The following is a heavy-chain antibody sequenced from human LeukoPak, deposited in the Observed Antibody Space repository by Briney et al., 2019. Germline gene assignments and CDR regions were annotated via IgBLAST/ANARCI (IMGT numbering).Heavy chain of an antibody. CDR1: GGSISSYY. CDR3: ARGSKAAPGTFDY. J-gene: IGHJ4*02. Sequence: ASETLSLTCTVSGGSISSYYWSWIRQPPGKGLEWIGYINYTGSTDYNPSLKSRVAISVDTSKNQFSLKLSSVTAADTAVYYCARGSKAAPGTFDYWGQGTLVTVSS. CDR2: INYTGST. D-gene: IGHD6-13*01. V-gene: IGHV4-59*01.